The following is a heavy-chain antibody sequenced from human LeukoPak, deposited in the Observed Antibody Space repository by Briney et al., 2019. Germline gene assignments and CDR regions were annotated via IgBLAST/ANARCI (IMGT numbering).Heavy chain of an antibody. J-gene: IGHJ4*02. CDR1: GGSIGWDY. D-gene: IGHD3-22*01. CDR3: AREEYFQDSNGYSYYFHS. CDR2: IYKSVST. V-gene: IGHV4-4*07. Sequence: SETLSLTCTVSGGSIGWDYWSWIRQSAGKGLEWIGRIYKSVSTNYNPSFRSRVTMSVDTSTNQFSLNVTYVTAADTDVYYCAREEYFQDSNGYSYYFHSWGQGSLVTVSS.